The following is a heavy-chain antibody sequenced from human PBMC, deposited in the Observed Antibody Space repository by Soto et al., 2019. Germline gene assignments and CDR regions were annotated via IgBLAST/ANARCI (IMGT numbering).Heavy chain of an antibody. V-gene: IGHV3-9*01. CDR2: ITWNSNTI. CDR3: AKESPYSSRWSRAFDI. D-gene: IGHD6-13*01. J-gene: IGHJ1*01. Sequence: GGSLRLSCAASGFTFVDYAMHWVLQAPWKGLEWVSGITWNSNTIGYADSVKGRFTISRDNAKNSLYLQMNSLRAEDTALYYCAKESPYSSRWSRAFDIRAQRNTVPVSS. CDR1: GFTFVDYA.